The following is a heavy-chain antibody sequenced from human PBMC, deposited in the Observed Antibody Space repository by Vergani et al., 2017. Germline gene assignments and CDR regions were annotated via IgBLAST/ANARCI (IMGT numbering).Heavy chain of an antibody. V-gene: IGHV1-46*03. Sequence: QVQLVQSGAEVKKPGASVKVSCKASGYTFTSYYMHWVRQAPGQGLEWMGIINPSGGSTSYAQKFQGRGTMTRDTSTRRGYMELSSMRAEETAVYYCARGSRSDIVLMVYANYYFDYWGQGTLVTVSS. CDR1: GYTFTSYY. J-gene: IGHJ4*02. CDR3: ARGSRSDIVLMVYANYYFDY. D-gene: IGHD2-8*01. CDR2: INPSGGST.